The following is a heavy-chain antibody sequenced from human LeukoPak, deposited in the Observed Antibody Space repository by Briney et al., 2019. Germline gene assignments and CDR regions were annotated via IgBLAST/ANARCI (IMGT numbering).Heavy chain of an antibody. Sequence: GASGKVSCKASGYTFASYYMHWVRQAPGQGLEWMGIINPSGGSTSYAQKFQGRVTMTRDTSTSTVYMELSSLRSEDAAVYYCARGTLTYGDHADYWGQGTLVTVSS. CDR2: INPSGGST. CDR1: GYTFASYY. V-gene: IGHV1-46*03. D-gene: IGHD4-17*01. J-gene: IGHJ4*02. CDR3: ARGTLTYGDHADY.